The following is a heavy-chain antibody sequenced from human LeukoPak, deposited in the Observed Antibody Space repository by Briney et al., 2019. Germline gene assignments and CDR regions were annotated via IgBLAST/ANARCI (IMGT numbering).Heavy chain of an antibody. Sequence: GASVKVSCKASGYTFINYGISWVRQAPGQGLEWMGWISAFNGNTNYAQKFQGRVTITADKSTSTAYMELSSLRSEDTAVYYCASHSYYYGSGSPKYFDYWGQGTLVTVSS. V-gene: IGHV1-18*01. J-gene: IGHJ4*02. D-gene: IGHD3-10*01. CDR2: ISAFNGNT. CDR1: GYTFINYG. CDR3: ASHSYYYGSGSPKYFDY.